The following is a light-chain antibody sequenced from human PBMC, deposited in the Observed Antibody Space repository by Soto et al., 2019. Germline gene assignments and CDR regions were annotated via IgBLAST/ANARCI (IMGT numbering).Light chain of an antibody. J-gene: IGKJ2*01. V-gene: IGKV1-39*01. CDR1: QSISTY. CDR3: QQSYTIPYT. Sequence: DIQMTRSPSSLSASVGDRVTITCRASQSISTYVNWYQQKPGKAPKLLIYGSSSLQSGVPPRFSGSASGTDLTLTISSLQPEDFATYYCQQSYTIPYTFGQGTKLEIK. CDR2: GSS.